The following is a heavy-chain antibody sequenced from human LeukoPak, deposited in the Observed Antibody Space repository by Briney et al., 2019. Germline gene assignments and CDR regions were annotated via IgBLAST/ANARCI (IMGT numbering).Heavy chain of an antibody. J-gene: IGHJ6*04. CDR1: GFTFSSYW. CDR3: ARDILLWFGEPYNYGMDV. V-gene: IGHV3-7*03. Sequence: GGSLRLSCAASGFTFSSYWMSWVRQAPGKGLEWVANIKQDGSEKYYVDSVKGRFTISRDNAKNSLCLQMNSLRAEDTAVYYCARDILLWFGEPYNYGMDVWGKGTTVTVSS. D-gene: IGHD3-10*01. CDR2: IKQDGSEK.